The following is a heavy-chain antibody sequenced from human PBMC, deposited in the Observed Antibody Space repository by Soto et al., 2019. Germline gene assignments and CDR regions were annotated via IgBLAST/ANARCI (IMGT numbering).Heavy chain of an antibody. J-gene: IGHJ4*02. CDR2: ISNDGSKK. CDR3: ARDAAMPSGFGLGY. V-gene: IGHV3-30*03. Sequence: QVQVVESGGNIVQPGTSLRLSCAASGFAFTNYGIHWVRQAPGKRLEWVAHISNDGSKKFYADSVKGRFTISRDNSENTVYLQMTSLRPDDTAVFYCARDAAMPSGFGLGYWRQGTLVTVSS. D-gene: IGHD3-16*01. CDR1: GFAFTNYG.